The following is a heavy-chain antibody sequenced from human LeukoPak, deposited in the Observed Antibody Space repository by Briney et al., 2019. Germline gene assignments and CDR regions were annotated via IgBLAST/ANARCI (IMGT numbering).Heavy chain of an antibody. Sequence: ASVKVSCKASGYTFTSYGISWVRQAPGQGLEWMGWISAYNGNTNYAQKLQGRVTMTTDTSTSTAYMKLRSLRSDDTAVYYCARAPKHIVVVTAILGAFDIWGQGTMVTVSS. CDR3: ARAPKHIVVVTAILGAFDI. CDR1: GYTFTSYG. J-gene: IGHJ3*02. D-gene: IGHD2-21*02. CDR2: ISAYNGNT. V-gene: IGHV1-18*01.